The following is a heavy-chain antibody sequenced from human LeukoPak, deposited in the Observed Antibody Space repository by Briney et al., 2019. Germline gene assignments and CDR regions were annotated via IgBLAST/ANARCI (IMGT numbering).Heavy chain of an antibody. J-gene: IGHJ4*02. CDR3: ARGAYYYED. Sequence: GGSLRLSCAASGFTFSLYWMNWVRRAPGKGLEWVSYISSSSSTIYYADSVKGRFTISRDNAKNSLYLQMNSLRAEDTAVYYCARGAYYYEDWGQGTLVTVSS. V-gene: IGHV3-48*01. D-gene: IGHD3-22*01. CDR2: ISSSSSTI. CDR1: GFTFSLYW.